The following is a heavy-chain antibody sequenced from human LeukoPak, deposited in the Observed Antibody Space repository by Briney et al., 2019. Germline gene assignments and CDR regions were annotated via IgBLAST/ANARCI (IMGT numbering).Heavy chain of an antibody. D-gene: IGHD3-10*01. CDR2: ISSNGGST. Sequence: PGGSLRLSCSASGVTFSSYAMHWVRQAPGKELEYVSAISSNGGSTYYADSVKGRFTISRDNYKNTLYLQTSSLRAEDTAVYYCVKNMDVWFGELDYWGQGTLVTVSS. J-gene: IGHJ4*02. V-gene: IGHV3-64D*06. CDR1: GVTFSSYA. CDR3: VKNMDVWFGELDY.